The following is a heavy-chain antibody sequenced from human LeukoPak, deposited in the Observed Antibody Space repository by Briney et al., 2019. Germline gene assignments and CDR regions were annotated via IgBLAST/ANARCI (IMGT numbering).Heavy chain of an antibody. CDR2: IKEDGSAK. V-gene: IGHV3-7*05. Sequence: PGGSLRLSCAASGFTLRNYWMIWVRQAPGKGLEWLGNIKEDGSAKRYADSVRGRFTISRDNAQTTLYLQMNSLRAEDTAVYYCARASDPWLQLTWGQGTLVTVSS. CDR3: ARASDPWLQLT. CDR1: GFTLRNYW. D-gene: IGHD5-24*01. J-gene: IGHJ5*02.